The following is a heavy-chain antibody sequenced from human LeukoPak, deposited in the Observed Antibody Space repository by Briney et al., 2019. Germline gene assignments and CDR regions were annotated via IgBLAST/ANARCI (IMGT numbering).Heavy chain of an antibody. D-gene: IGHD2-2*01. V-gene: IGHV4-34*01. CDR2: INHSGST. CDR3: ARGGYCSSTSCYVVYFQH. CDR1: GGSFSGHY. Sequence: PSETLSLTCAVYGGSFSGHYWSWIRQPPGKGLEWIGEINHSGSTNYNPSLKSRVTISVDTSKNQFSLKLSSVTAADTAVYYCARGGYCSSTSCYVVYFQHWGQGTLVTVSS. J-gene: IGHJ1*01.